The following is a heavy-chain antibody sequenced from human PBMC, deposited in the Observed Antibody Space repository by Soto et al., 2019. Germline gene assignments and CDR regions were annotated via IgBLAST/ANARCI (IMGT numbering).Heavy chain of an antibody. D-gene: IGHD4-17*01. J-gene: IGHJ4*02. CDR2: ISAYNGNT. V-gene: IGHV1-18*01. CDR3: ATQTTVTTMFGY. Sequence: ASVKVSCKASGYTFTSYGISWVRQAPGQGLEWMGWISAYNGNTNYAQKLQGRVTMTTDTSTSTAYMELRSLRSDDTAVYYCATQTTVTTMFGYWGQGTLVTVSS. CDR1: GYTFTSYG.